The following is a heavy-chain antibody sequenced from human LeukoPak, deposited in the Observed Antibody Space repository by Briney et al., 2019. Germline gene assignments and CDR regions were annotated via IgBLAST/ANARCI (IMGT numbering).Heavy chain of an antibody. CDR3: TADLPGGYSDYFDY. Sequence: GGSLRLSCAASGLTFRNAWMNWVRQAPGKGLEWVGRIKSRTDGGTIDSAAPVKGRFTISRDDSRDTLYLEMNSLKTGDTAVYYCTADLPGGYSDYFDYWGQGTLVTVSS. D-gene: IGHD4-23*01. V-gene: IGHV3-15*01. CDR1: GLTFRNAW. CDR2: IKSRTDGGTI. J-gene: IGHJ4*02.